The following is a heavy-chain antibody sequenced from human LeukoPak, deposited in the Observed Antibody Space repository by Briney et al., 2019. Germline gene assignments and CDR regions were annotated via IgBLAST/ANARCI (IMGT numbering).Heavy chain of an antibody. J-gene: IGHJ4*02. CDR1: GFTFGSYS. Sequence: GGSLRLSCAASGFTFGSYSMNWVRQAPGKGLEWVSYISSSSSTIYYADSVKGRFTISRDNAKNSLYLQMNSLRAEDTAVYYCAKTSKLDTAMVLYYFDYWGQGTLVTVFS. V-gene: IGHV3-48*04. CDR2: ISSSSSTI. CDR3: AKTSKLDTAMVLYYFDY. D-gene: IGHD5-18*01.